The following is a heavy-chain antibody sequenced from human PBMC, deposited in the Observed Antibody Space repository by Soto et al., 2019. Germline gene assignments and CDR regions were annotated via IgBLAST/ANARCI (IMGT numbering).Heavy chain of an antibody. D-gene: IGHD3-22*01. CDR2: IWYDGSNK. J-gene: IGHJ3*02. V-gene: IGHV3-33*01. Sequence: GGSLRLSXAASGFTFSSYGMHWVRQAPGKGLEWVAVIWYDGSNKYYADSVKGRFTISRDNSKNTLYLQMNSLRAEDTAVYYCARARYYDSSGYQTGAFDIWGQGTMVTVS. CDR3: ARARYYDSSGYQTGAFDI. CDR1: GFTFSSYG.